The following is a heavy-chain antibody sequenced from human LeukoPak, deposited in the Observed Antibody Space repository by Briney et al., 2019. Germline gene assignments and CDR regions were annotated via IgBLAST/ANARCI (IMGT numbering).Heavy chain of an antibody. J-gene: IGHJ6*02. CDR1: GFTVSSNY. CDR3: AGPRIAAAGTNYYYGMDV. Sequence: GGSLRLSCAASGFTVSSNYMSWVRQAPGKGLEWVSVIYSGGSTYYADSVKGRFTISRDNSKNTLYLQMNSLRAEDTAVYYCAGPRIAAAGTNYYYGMDVWGQGTTVTVSS. V-gene: IGHV3-66*02. D-gene: IGHD6-13*01. CDR2: IYSGGST.